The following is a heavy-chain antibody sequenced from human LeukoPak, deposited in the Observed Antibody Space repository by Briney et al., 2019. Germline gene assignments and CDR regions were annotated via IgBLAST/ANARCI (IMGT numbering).Heavy chain of an antibody. CDR2: INHSGST. V-gene: IGHV4-34*01. Sequence: SETLSLTCAVYGGSFSGYYWSWIRQPPGKGLEWIGEINHSGSTNYNPSLKSRVTISVDTSKNQFSLKLNSVTAADTAVYYCARTTGEYYGSGKFRKYYSYYYYMDVWGKGTTVTVSS. CDR3: ARTTGEYYGSGKFRKYYSYYYYMDV. D-gene: IGHD3-10*01. CDR1: GGSFSGYY. J-gene: IGHJ6*03.